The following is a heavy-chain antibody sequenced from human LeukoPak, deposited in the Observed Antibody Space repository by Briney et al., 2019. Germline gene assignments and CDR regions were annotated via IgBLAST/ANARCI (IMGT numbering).Heavy chain of an antibody. Sequence: SETLSLTCTVSGGSISSYYWSWIRQPPGKGLEWIGYIYYSGSTNYNPSLKSRVTISVDTSKNQFSLKLSSVTAADTAVYYCAREATYYYDSSGYYYGDWFDPWGQGTLVTVS. D-gene: IGHD3-22*01. CDR3: AREATYYYDSSGYYYGDWFDP. CDR2: IYYSGST. J-gene: IGHJ5*02. CDR1: GGSISSYY. V-gene: IGHV4-59*01.